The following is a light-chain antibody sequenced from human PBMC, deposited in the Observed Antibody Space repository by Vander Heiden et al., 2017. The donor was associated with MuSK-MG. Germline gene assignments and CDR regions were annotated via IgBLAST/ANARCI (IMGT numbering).Light chain of an antibody. CDR1: SPHIGSNT. Sequence: QSVLTQPPSASGTPGQRVTISCSGSSPHIGSNTVNWYQQLPGPAPKLLIYSNNQRPSGVPDRFSGSKSGTSASLAISGLQSEDEADYYCAAWDDSLNGLVFGGGTKLTVL. CDR3: AAWDDSLNGLV. V-gene: IGLV1-44*01. CDR2: SNN. J-gene: IGLJ2*01.